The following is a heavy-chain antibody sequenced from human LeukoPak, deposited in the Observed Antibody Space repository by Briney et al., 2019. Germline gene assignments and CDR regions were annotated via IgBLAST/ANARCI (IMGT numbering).Heavy chain of an antibody. CDR1: GYSFTSYW. J-gene: IGHJ5*02. CDR3: ARTQKSQYCSSTSCLLHWFDP. V-gene: IGHV5-51*01. D-gene: IGHD2-2*01. Sequence: GESLKISCKGSGYSFTSYWIGWVRQMPGKGLEWMGIIYPGDSDTRYSPSFQGQVTISADKSISTAYLQWSSLKASDTAMHYCARTQKSQYCSSTSCLLHWFDPWGQGTLVTVSS. CDR2: IYPGDSDT.